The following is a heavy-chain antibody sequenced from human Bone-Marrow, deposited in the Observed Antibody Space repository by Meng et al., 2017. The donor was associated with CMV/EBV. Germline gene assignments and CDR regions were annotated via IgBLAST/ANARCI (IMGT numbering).Heavy chain of an antibody. J-gene: IGHJ6*02. V-gene: IGHV3-48*04. Sequence: GESLKISCAASGFTFSSYSMNWVRQAPGKGLEWVSYISSSSSTIYYADSVKGRFTISRDNAKNSLYLQMNSLRAEDTAVYYCARALDILTGYFPYYYYYGMDVCGQGTTVTVSS. CDR3: ARALDILTGYFPYYYYYGMDV. CDR1: GFTFSSYS. CDR2: ISSSSSTI. D-gene: IGHD3-9*01.